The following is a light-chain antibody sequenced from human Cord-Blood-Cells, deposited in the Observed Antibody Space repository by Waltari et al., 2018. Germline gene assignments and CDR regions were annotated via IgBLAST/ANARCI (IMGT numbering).Light chain of an antibody. CDR3: QQSYSTPYT. Sequence: DIQINPSPSSLSASVGHRGTLTGLASQSIISYLNWYQQKPGKAPKLLIYAASSWQRGVPARFSGSGSGTDFTLTISSLQPEDFAAYYCQQSYSTPYTFGQGTKLEIK. J-gene: IGKJ2*01. CDR1: QSIISY. V-gene: IGKV1-39*01. CDR2: AAS.